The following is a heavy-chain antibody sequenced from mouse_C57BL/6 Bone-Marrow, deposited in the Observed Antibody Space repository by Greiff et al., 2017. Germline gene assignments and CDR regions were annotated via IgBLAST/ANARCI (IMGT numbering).Heavy chain of an antibody. J-gene: IGHJ4*01. V-gene: IGHV1-4*01. CDR1: GYTFTSYT. CDR3: ARLPPYYAMDY. CDR2: INPSSGYT. Sequence: VQLQQSGAELARPGASVKMSCKASGYTFTSYTMHWVKQRPGQGLEWIGYINPSSGYTKYNQKFKDKATLTADKSSSTAYMQLSSLTSEDSAVYYCARLPPYYAMDYWGQGTSVTVSS.